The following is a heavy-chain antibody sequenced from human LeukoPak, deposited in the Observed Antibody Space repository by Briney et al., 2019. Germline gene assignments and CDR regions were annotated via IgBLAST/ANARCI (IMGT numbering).Heavy chain of an antibody. CDR2: IYYSGST. V-gene: IGHV4-59*01. J-gene: IGHJ5*02. CDR3: ARNRWTRGSDWFDP. CDR1: GGSISSYY. D-gene: IGHD3/OR15-3a*01. Sequence: PSETLSLTCTVSGGSISSYYWSWIRQPPGKGLEWIGYIYYSGSTNHNPSLKSRVTISVDTSKNQFSLKLSSVTAADTAVYYCARNRWTRGSDWFDPWGQGTLVTVSS.